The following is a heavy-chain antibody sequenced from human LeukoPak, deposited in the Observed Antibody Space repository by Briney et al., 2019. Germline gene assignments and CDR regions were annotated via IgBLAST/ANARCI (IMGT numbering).Heavy chain of an antibody. CDR3: ARVRESGGVPPFFDY. J-gene: IGHJ4*02. CDR1: GYTFTGYY. V-gene: IGHV1-2*02. CDR2: INPNSGGT. Sequence: GASVKVSCKASGYTFTGYYMHWVRQAPGQGLEWMGWINPNSGGTNYAQKFQGRVTMTRDTSISTAYMELSRLRSDDTAVYYCARVRESGGVPPFFDYWGQGTLVTVSS. D-gene: IGHD3-16*01.